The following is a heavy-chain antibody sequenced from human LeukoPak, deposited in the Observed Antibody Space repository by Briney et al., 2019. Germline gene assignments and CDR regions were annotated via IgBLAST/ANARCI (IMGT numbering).Heavy chain of an antibody. CDR3: ARDDGLLWFGDLNKLDY. J-gene: IGHJ4*02. Sequence: GASVKVSCKASGYTFTGYYMHWVRQAPGQGLEWMGWINPNSGGTKYAQKLQGRVTMTRDTSISTAYMELSRLRSEDTAVYYCARDDGLLWFGDLNKLDYWGQGTLVTVSS. CDR2: INPNSGGT. CDR1: GYTFTGYY. D-gene: IGHD3-10*01. V-gene: IGHV1-2*02.